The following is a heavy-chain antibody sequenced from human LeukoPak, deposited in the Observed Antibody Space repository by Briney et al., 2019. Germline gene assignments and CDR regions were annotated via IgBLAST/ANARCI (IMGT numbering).Heavy chain of an antibody. J-gene: IGHJ4*02. CDR2: IYTSGST. V-gene: IGHV4-61*02. CDR1: GGSISSADYY. Sequence: SETLSLTCTVSGGSISSADYYWSWIRQPAGKGLEWIGRIYTSGSTNYNPSLKGRLTISVDTSKNQFSLKLSSVTAADTAVYYCAREGFYSSGSGSFFDYWGQGTLVTVSS. CDR3: AREGFYSSGSGSFFDY. D-gene: IGHD3-10*01.